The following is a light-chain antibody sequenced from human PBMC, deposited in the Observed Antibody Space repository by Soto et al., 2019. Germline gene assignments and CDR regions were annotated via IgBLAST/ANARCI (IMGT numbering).Light chain of an antibody. V-gene: IGKV1-5*03. CDR1: QSISSW. CDR3: RHYNSYPIT. J-gene: IGKJ5*01. Sequence: DIQMTQSPSTLSASVGDRVTITCRASQSISSWLAWYQQKPGKAPKLLIHEASNLESRVSSRFSGSGSGTEFTLTISSLQPDDFATYYCRHYNSYPITFGQGTRLEIK. CDR2: EAS.